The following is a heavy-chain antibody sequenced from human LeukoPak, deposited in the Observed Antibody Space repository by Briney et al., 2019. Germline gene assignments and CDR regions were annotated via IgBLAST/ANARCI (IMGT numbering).Heavy chain of an antibody. Sequence: GGSLRLSCSASGFAFSDYWMNWVRQAPGKGPEWVANINPGGSAKLYVDSVRGRCTISRDNAKNSLYLQLNSLRVEDTAVYYCAPWGLNNYWGKGTLVTVSS. D-gene: IGHD7-27*01. CDR2: INPGGSAK. V-gene: IGHV3-7*01. CDR3: APWGLNNY. CDR1: GFAFSDYW. J-gene: IGHJ4*02.